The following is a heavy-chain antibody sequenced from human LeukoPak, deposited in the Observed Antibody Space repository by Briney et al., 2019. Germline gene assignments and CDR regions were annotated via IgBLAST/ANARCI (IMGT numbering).Heavy chain of an antibody. CDR3: ARLYCGGDCSGLRWFDP. D-gene: IGHD2-21*02. CDR2: IYYSGST. Sequence: PSETLSLTCTVSGGSISSSSYYWGWIRQPPGKGLEWIGSIYYSGSTYYNPSLKSRVTISVDTSKNQFSLKLSSVTAADTAVYYCARLYCGGDCSGLRWFDPWGQGTLVTVSS. V-gene: IGHV4-39*01. J-gene: IGHJ5*02. CDR1: GGSISSSSYY.